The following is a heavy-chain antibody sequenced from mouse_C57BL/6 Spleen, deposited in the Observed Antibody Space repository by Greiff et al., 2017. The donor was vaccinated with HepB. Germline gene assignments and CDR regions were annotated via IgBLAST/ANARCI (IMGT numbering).Heavy chain of an antibody. CDR2: IDPSDSYT. CDR3: ARSITSLYFDY. CDR1: GYTFTSYW. Sequence: QVQLQQSGAELVMPGASVKLSCKASGYTFTSYWMHWVKQRPGQGLEWIGEIDPSDSYTNYNQKFKGKSTLTVDKSSSTAYMQLSSLTSEDSAVYYCARSITSLYFDYWGQGTTLTVSS. V-gene: IGHV1-69*01. D-gene: IGHD1-1*01. J-gene: IGHJ2*01.